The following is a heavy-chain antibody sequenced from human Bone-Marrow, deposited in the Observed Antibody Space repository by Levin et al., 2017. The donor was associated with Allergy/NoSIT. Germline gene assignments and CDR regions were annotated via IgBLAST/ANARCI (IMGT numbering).Heavy chain of an antibody. Sequence: PGGSLRLSCAASGFTFSNYAMHWVRQAPGKGLDWVAVISYDGSNKFYSDSVKGRFTISRDNSKNTLYLQMNSLRAEDTALYYCSRDTLSSSVLFYYFGMDVWGQGNTVTVSS. J-gene: IGHJ6*02. D-gene: IGHD3-3*01. CDR1: GFTFSNYA. V-gene: IGHV3-30-3*01. CDR2: ISYDGSNK. CDR3: SRDTLSSSVLFYYFGMDV.